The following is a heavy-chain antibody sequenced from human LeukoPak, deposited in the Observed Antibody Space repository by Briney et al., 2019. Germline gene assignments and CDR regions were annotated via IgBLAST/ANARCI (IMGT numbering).Heavy chain of an antibody. Sequence: GGSLRLSCAASGFTFSNAWMSWVRQAPGKGLEWVAFIRHDASSQYDADSVKGRFTISRDSSKDTLYLQMNSLRTEDTAVYFCAKDRLEFYGSARYYFDSWGQGSLVTVSS. CDR3: AKDRLEFYGSARYYFDS. V-gene: IGHV3-30*02. CDR2: IRHDASSQ. D-gene: IGHD3-10*01. CDR1: GFTFSNAW. J-gene: IGHJ4*02.